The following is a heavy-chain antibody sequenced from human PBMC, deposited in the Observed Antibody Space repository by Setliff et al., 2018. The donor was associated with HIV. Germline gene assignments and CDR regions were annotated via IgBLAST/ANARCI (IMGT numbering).Heavy chain of an antibody. J-gene: IGHJ4*02. Sequence: PGGSLRLSCAASGFTFSYYSMTWVRQAPGKGLEWVSSIITSSSYTYYADSVKGRFTISRDNAKNSLYLQMSSLRAEDTAVYYCARGYDILTGTYWGQGTLVTVSS. V-gene: IGHV3-21*06. D-gene: IGHD3-9*01. CDR1: GFTFSYYS. CDR2: IITSSSYT. CDR3: ARGYDILTGTY.